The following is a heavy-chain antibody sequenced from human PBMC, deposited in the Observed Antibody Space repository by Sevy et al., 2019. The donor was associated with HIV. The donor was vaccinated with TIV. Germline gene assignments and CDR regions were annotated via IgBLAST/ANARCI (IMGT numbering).Heavy chain of an antibody. J-gene: IGHJ6*02. CDR3: ARDGLTYGGMDV. Sequence: KQSQTLSLTCAISGDSVSSNSAAWNWIRQTPSRGLEWLGRTYYRSKWYNDYAVSVKSRITINPDTSKNQVSLQLNSVTPEDTAIYYCARDGLTYGGMDVWGQGTTVTVSS. CDR2: TYYRSKWYN. CDR1: GDSVSSNSAA. D-gene: IGHD1-20*01. V-gene: IGHV6-1*01.